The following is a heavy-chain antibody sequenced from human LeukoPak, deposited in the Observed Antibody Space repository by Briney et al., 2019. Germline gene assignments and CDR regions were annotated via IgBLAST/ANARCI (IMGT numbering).Heavy chain of an antibody. D-gene: IGHD6-6*01. CDR1: GFTFDDYA. J-gene: IGHJ6*02. CDR3: ARDFEYSSTLLENYYYGMDV. V-gene: IGHV3-9*01. Sequence: PGRSLRLSCAASGFTFDDYAMHWVRQAPGKGLEWVSGISWNSGSIGYADSVKGRFTISRDNAKNSLYLQMNSLRAEDTAVYYCARDFEYSSTLLENYYYGMDVWGQGTTVTVSS. CDR2: ISWNSGSI.